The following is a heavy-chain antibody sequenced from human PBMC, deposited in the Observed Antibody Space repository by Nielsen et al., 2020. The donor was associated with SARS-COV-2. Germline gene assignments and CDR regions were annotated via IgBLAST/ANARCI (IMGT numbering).Heavy chain of an antibody. V-gene: IGHV4-38-2*02. CDR3: ARDASPDYGDYPTYYGMDV. CDR2: IYSSGST. D-gene: IGHD4-17*01. Sequence: WIRQPPGKGLEWIGSIYSSGSTYYNPSLKSRVTISVDTSKNQFSLKLSSVTAADTAVYYCARDASPDYGDYPTYYGMDVWGQGTTVTVSS. J-gene: IGHJ6*02.